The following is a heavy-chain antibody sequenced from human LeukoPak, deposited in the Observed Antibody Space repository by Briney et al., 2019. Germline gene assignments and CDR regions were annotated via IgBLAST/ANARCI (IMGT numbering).Heavy chain of an antibody. CDR3: ARVYRDDFWSGYSTHFYY. CDR2: INYSGSA. Sequence: PSETLSLTCTVSGGSISNYYWSWIRQPPGKGLEWIGYINYSGSANSNPSLKSRVTISVDTSKNQFSLKLTSVTAADTAVYYCARVYRDDFWSGYSTHFYYWGQGTLVTVSS. J-gene: IGHJ4*02. D-gene: IGHD3-3*01. CDR1: GGSISNYY. V-gene: IGHV4-59*01.